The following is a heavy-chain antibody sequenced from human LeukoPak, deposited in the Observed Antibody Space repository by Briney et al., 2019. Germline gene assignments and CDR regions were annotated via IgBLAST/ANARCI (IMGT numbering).Heavy chain of an antibody. J-gene: IGHJ2*01. V-gene: IGHV4-4*02. CDR1: GGSISSSNW. CDR3: ARGTYYYGSGSYSPWWYFDL. CDR2: IYHSGST. Sequence: PSETLSLTCAVSGGSISSSNWWSWVRQPPGKGLEWIGEIYHSGSTNYNPSLKSRVTISVDKSKNQFSLKLSSVTAADTAVYYCARGTYYYGSGSYSPWWYFDLWGRGALVTVSS. D-gene: IGHD3-10*01.